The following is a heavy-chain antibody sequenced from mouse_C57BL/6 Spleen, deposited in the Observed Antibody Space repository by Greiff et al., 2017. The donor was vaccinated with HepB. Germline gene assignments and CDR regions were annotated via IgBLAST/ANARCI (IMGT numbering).Heavy chain of an antibody. CDR3: GRSGGGAAQATAWFAY. V-gene: IGHV1-72*01. J-gene: IGHJ3*01. Sequence: QVQLQQSGAELVKPGASVKLSCKASGYTFTSYWMHWVKQRPGRGLEWIGRIDPNSGGTKYNEKFKSKATLTVDKPSSTAYMQLSSLTSEDSAVYYCGRSGGGAAQATAWFAYWGQGTLVTVSA. CDR1: GYTFTSYW. D-gene: IGHD3-2*02. CDR2: IDPNSGGT.